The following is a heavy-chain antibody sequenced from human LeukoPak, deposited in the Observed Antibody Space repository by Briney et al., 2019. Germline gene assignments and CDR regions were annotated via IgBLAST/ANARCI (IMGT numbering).Heavy chain of an antibody. CDR2: IKQDGSEK. CDR1: GFTFSSSW. J-gene: IGHJ4*02. D-gene: IGHD3-10*01. Sequence: PGGSLKLSCAASGFTFSSSWMTWVRQTPGKGLQWVANIKQDGSEKYYVDSVKGRFSISRDNAKNSLYLQMNSLRAEDTAVYYCASQISGSKDGDYWGQGTLVTVSS. CDR3: ASQISGSKDGDY. V-gene: IGHV3-7*01.